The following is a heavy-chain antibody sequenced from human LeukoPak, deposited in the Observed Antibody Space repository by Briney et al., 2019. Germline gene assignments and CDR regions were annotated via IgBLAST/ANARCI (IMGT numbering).Heavy chain of an antibody. V-gene: IGHV3-23*01. D-gene: IGHD1/OR15-1a*01. Sequence: GGSLRLSCAASGFTFSTYAMSWVRQAPGKGLEWVSAISGSGGSTYYADSVRGRFTISRDNSKNTLYLQMNSLRAEDTAVYYCAKDRGYNWNIYYFDYWGQGTLVTVSS. CDR1: GFTFSTYA. CDR3: AKDRGYNWNIYYFDY. J-gene: IGHJ4*02. CDR2: ISGSGGST.